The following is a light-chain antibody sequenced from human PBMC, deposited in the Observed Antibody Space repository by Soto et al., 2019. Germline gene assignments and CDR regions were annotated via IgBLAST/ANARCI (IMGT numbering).Light chain of an antibody. V-gene: IGKV3-15*01. J-gene: IGKJ2*01. CDR2: GAS. CDR1: QTVSSN. Sequence: EIVMTQSPATLSVSPGERATLSCRASQTVSSNLAWYQQKPGQAPRLLIYGASTRATGIPARFRGSGSGTAFPLTISSLQSEDFAVYYCQQYNNWAYPFGQGTKLEIK. CDR3: QQYNNWAYP.